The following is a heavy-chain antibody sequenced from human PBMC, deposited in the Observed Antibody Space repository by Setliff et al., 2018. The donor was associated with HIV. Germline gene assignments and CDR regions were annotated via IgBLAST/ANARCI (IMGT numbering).Heavy chain of an antibody. D-gene: IGHD3-3*01. CDR1: GGSFSGYY. V-gene: IGHV4-34*01. CDR2: INHSGST. Sequence: SETPSLTCAVYGGSFSGYYWSWIRQPPGKGLEWIGEINHSGSTNYNPSLKSRVTISVDTSKNQFSLKLSSVTAADTAVYYCASFSPPFDYWGQGTLVTVSS. CDR3: ASFSPPFDY. J-gene: IGHJ4*02.